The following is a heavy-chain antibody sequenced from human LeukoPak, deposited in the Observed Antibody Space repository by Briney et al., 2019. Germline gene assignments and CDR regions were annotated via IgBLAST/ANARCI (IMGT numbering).Heavy chain of an antibody. V-gene: IGHV3-15*01. Sequence: AGGSLRLSCAASGFTFSSYSMNWVRQAPGKGLEWVGRIKSKTDGGTTNYAAPVKGRFTISRDDSKNTLYLQMNSLKTEDTAVYYCTRGFFMSWGQGTLVTVSS. CDR3: TRGFFMS. CDR2: IKSKTDGGTT. D-gene: IGHD2/OR15-2a*01. CDR1: GFTFSSYS. J-gene: IGHJ4*02.